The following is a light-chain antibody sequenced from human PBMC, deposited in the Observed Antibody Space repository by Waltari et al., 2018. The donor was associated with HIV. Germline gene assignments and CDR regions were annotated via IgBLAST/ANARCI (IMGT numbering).Light chain of an antibody. V-gene: IGKV4-1*01. CDR2: WAS. CDR3: QQYYTVPPT. J-gene: IGKJ4*01. CDR1: QSLLYSSNNKNF. Sequence: DIVMTQSPDSLAVSLGERATINCKSSQSLLYSSNNKNFLAWYQQKPRQPPKLLIYWASIRESGVPDRFSASGSGTDFTLTINSLQAEDVAVYYCQQYYTVPPTFGGGTKVEI.